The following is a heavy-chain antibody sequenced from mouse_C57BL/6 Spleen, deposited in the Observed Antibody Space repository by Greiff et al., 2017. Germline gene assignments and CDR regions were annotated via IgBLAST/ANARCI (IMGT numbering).Heavy chain of an antibody. D-gene: IGHD1-1*01. J-gene: IGHJ4*01. Sequence: QVQLQQSGAELVKPGASVKLSCKASGYTFTSYWMHWVKQRPGQGLEWIGMIHPNSGSTNYNEKFKSKATLTVDKSSSTAYMQLSSLTSEDSAVYYCAREFITDAMDYWGQGTSVTVSS. CDR1: GYTFTSYW. CDR3: AREFITDAMDY. CDR2: IHPNSGST. V-gene: IGHV1-64*01.